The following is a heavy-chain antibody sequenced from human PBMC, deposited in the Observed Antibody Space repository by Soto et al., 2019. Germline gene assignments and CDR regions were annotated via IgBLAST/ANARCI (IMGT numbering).Heavy chain of an antibody. D-gene: IGHD3-22*01. J-gene: IGHJ4*02. V-gene: IGHV3-73*01. Sequence: PGGSLRLSCAASGFTFSGSATHWVRQASGKGLEWVGRIRSKANSYATAYAASVKGRFTISRDDSKNTAYLQMNSLKTEDTAVNYCTRHPANKVYYDSSGRSTFFAYGAQGPLAPVPS. CDR3: TRHPANKVYYDSSGRSTFFAY. CDR2: IRSKANSYAT. CDR1: GFTFSGSA.